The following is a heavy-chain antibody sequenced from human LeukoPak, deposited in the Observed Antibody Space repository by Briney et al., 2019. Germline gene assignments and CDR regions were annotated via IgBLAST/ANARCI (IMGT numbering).Heavy chain of an antibody. D-gene: IGHD3-22*01. V-gene: IGHV1-46*01. CDR1: GYTFTSYY. CDR3: ARYSYPTRGIVVVPALDY. J-gene: IGHJ4*02. Sequence: GASVKVSCKASGYTFTSYYMHWVRQAPGQGLEWMGIINPSGGSTSYAQKFQGRVTMTRETSTSTVYMELSSLRSEDTAVYYCARYSYPTRGIVVVPALDYWGEGTLVTVSS. CDR2: INPSGGST.